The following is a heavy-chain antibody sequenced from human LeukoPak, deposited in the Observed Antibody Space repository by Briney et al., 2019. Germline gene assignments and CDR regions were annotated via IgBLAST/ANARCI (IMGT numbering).Heavy chain of an antibody. D-gene: IGHD3-10*02. J-gene: IGHJ6*04. CDR2: IFQGGGEI. CDR3: AELGITMIGGV. CDR1: GFTFSNYA. V-gene: IGHV3-48*03. Sequence: GGSLRLSCVASGFTFSNYAMSWVRQPPGKGLEWVSSIFQGGGEIHYADSVKGRFTISRDNAKNSLYLQMNSLRAEDTAVYYCAELGITMIGGVWGKGTTVTISS.